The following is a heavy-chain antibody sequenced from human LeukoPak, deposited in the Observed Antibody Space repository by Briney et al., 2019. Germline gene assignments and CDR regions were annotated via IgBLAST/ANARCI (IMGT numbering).Heavy chain of an antibody. J-gene: IGHJ4*02. D-gene: IGHD3-3*01. Sequence: SETLSLTCAVYGGSFSGYYWSWIRQPPGKGLEWLGEINHSGSTNYNPSLKSRVTISVDTSKNQFSLKLSSVTAADTAVYYCARGPYDFWSGYWNYWGQGTLVTVSS. CDR1: GGSFSGYY. CDR3: ARGPYDFWSGYWNY. CDR2: INHSGST. V-gene: IGHV4-34*01.